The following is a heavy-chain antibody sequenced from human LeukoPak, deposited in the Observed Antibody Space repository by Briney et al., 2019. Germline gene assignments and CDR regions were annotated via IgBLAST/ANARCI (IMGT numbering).Heavy chain of an antibody. Sequence: GGSLRLSCAASGFTVGYNYMTWARQAPGKGLEWVAAIYNSGSTYYADSVKGRFTISRDNAKNSLYLQMNSLRAEDTAVYYCASGNALDFWGQGTMVTVSS. CDR2: IYNSGST. J-gene: IGHJ3*01. CDR3: ASGNALDF. V-gene: IGHV3-66*01. CDR1: GFTVGYNY.